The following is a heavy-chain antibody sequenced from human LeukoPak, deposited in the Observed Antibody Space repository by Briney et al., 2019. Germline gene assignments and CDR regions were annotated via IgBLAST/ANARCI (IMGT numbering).Heavy chain of an antibody. CDR1: GYTFTGYY. V-gene: IGHV1-2*02. D-gene: IGHD5-24*01. Sequence: GASVKVSCKASGYTFTGYYMHWVRQAPGQGLEWMGWINPNSGGTNYAQKFQGRVTMTTDTSTSTVYMELRSLRSDDTAVYYCARVMATRGGFDYWGQGTLVTVSS. J-gene: IGHJ4*02. CDR2: INPNSGGT. CDR3: ARVMATRGGFDY.